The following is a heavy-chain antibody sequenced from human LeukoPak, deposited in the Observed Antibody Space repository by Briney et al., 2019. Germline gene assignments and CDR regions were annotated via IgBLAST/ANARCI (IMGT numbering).Heavy chain of an antibody. D-gene: IGHD3-10*01. Sequence: GGSLRLSCAASGFTVNRNCMGWVRQAPGKGLEWVSLIYGGGGTYYANSVKGRFTISRDYSENTLYLQMNSLRVEDTAVYYCARDSYYGSGSYYRYTFDYWGQGTLVTVSS. CDR1: GFTVNRNC. J-gene: IGHJ4*02. CDR3: ARDSYYGSGSYYRYTFDY. CDR2: IYGGGGT. V-gene: IGHV3-53*01.